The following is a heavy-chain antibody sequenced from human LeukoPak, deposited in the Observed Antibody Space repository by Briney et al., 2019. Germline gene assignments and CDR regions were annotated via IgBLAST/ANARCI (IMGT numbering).Heavy chain of an antibody. CDR2: ISYDGSNK. D-gene: IGHD6-6*01. CDR1: GFTFSSYG. J-gene: IGHJ6*02. V-gene: IGHV3-30*18. Sequence: PGRSLRLSCAASGFTFSSYGMHWVRQAPGKGLEWVAVISYDGSNKYYADSVKGRFTISRDNSKNTLYLQMNSLRAEDTAVYYCAKDSRVGGGRSIAALVYYYGMDVWGQGTTVTVS. CDR3: AKDSRVGGGRSIAALVYYYGMDV.